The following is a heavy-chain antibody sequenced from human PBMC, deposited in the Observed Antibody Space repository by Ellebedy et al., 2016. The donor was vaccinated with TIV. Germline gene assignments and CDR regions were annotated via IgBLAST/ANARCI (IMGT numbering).Heavy chain of an antibody. CDR3: AKDGRDGCRPPGYGYFGP. CDR1: GGSIKSHY. Sequence: MPSETLSLTCAVSGGSIKSHYWSWIRQSPGKGLEWIGFIYHTGSGSSSYNPSLKRRVTISLDTSTNKLSLEMRSLTPADTAVYFCAKDGRDGCRPPGYGYFGPWGQGILVTVSS. J-gene: IGHJ5*02. D-gene: IGHD5-24*01. V-gene: IGHV4-59*11. CDR2: IYHTGSGSS.